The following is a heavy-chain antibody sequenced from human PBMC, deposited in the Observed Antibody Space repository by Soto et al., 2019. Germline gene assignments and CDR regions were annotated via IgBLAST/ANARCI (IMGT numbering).Heavy chain of an antibody. CDR1: GFTFSSYA. D-gene: IGHD4-17*01. CDR2: ISYDGSNK. V-gene: IGHV3-30-3*01. J-gene: IGHJ4*02. CDR3: ARGLNNYDYGDYPPDY. Sequence: PGGSLRLSCSVSGFTFSSYAMHWVRQAPGKGLEWVAVISYDGSNKYYADSVKGRFTISRDNSKNTLYLQMNSLRAEDTAVYYCARGLNNYDYGDYPPDYWGQGTLVTVSS.